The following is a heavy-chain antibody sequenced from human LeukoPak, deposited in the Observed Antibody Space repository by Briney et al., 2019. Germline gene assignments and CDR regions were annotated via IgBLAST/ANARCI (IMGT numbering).Heavy chain of an antibody. CDR3: ARSLSYYMDV. CDR2: IYYSGTT. Sequence: SETLSLTCIVSGGSMSHHYWSWIRQPPGKGLEWIGDIYYSGTTNYDPSLKSRVTISVDTSKNQVSLELSSVTAADTAVYYCARSLSYYMDVWGKGTTVTVSS. J-gene: IGHJ6*03. V-gene: IGHV4-59*11. CDR1: GGSMSHHY. D-gene: IGHD3-10*01.